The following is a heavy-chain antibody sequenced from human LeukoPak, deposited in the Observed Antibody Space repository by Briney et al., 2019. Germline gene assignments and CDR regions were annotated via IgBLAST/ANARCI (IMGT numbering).Heavy chain of an antibody. CDR1: GGSISSYY. J-gene: IGHJ3*02. Sequence: SETLSLTCTVSGGSISSYYWTWIRQPRGKGLEWIGYTYYSGSTNYNPSLKSRVTISVDTSKNQFSLKLSSVTAADTAVYYCARYLTGDAFDIWGQGTMVTVSS. CDR2: TYYSGST. V-gene: IGHV4-59*08. D-gene: IGHD3-9*01. CDR3: ARYLTGDAFDI.